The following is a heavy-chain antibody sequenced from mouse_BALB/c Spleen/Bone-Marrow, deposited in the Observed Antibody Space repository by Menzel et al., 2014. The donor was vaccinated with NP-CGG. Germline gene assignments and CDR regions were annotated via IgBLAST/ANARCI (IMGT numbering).Heavy chain of an antibody. CDR1: GFTFSSYG. CDR2: INNNGGST. J-gene: IGHJ1*01. V-gene: IGHV5-6-3*01. Sequence: EVMLVESGGGLVQPGGSLKLSCVASGFTFSSYGMSWVRQTPDKRLELVATINNNGGSTYYPDSVKGQFIISRDNAKNTLYLQMSSLKSEDTAMYYCARVYGWYFDVWGAGTTVTVSS. D-gene: IGHD1-1*01. CDR3: ARVYGWYFDV.